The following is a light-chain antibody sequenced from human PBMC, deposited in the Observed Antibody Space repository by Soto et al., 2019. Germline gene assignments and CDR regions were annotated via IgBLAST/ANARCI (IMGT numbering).Light chain of an antibody. CDR1: QSISTW. J-gene: IGKJ1*01. Sequence: IQMPQSPSTLSASVGDRVTITCRASQSISTWLAWYQQKPGTAPKVLIYHASNLQSGVPSMFSGSGSGTEFTLTISSLQPDDFATYYCQQYNIYSFGQGTKVDIK. CDR2: HAS. V-gene: IGKV1-5*01. CDR3: QQYNIYS.